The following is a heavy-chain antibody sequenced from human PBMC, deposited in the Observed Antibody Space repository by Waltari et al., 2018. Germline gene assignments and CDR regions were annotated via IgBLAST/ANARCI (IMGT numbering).Heavy chain of an antibody. V-gene: IGHV3-74*03. J-gene: IGHJ3*01. CDR1: GVTLSSSW. Sequence: EVQLVESGGGLVQPGGSLRLSWAASGVTLSSSWIHWVRQSPGKGLMWVSRINNDGSSTVYADSVKGRFTISRDDAKNTVSLQMNNLSAEDTALYYCARAGLLGAFDVWGQGTMVTVSS. CDR2: INNDGSST. CDR3: ARAGLLGAFDV. D-gene: IGHD2-15*01.